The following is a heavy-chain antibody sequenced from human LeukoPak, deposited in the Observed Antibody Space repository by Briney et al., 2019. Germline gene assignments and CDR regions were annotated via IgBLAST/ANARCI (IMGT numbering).Heavy chain of an antibody. CDR1: GYTFTSYA. CDR2: INAGNGNT. CDR3: ARVLRYCSGGSCYSYMDV. V-gene: IGHV1-3*03. J-gene: IGHJ6*03. Sequence: ASVKVSCKASGYTFTSYAMHWVRQAPGQRLEWMGWINAGNGNTKYSQEFQGRVTVTRDTSASTAYMELSSLRSEDMAVYYCARVLRYCSGGSCYSYMDVWGKGTRSPSP. D-gene: IGHD2-15*01.